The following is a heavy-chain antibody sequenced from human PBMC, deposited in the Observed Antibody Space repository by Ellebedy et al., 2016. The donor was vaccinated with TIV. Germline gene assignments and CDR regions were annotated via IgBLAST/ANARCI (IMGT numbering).Heavy chain of an antibody. CDR1: GGSISSSSYY. V-gene: IGHV4-61*05. CDR3: ARVGGVSGKIVG. D-gene: IGHD3-3*01. J-gene: IGHJ4*02. Sequence: SETLSLXXTVSGGSISSSSYYWGWIRQPPGKGLEWIGYIYYSGSTNYNPSLKSRVTISVDTSKNQFSLKLSSVTAADTAVYYCARVGGVSGKIVGWGQGTLVTVSS. CDR2: IYYSGST.